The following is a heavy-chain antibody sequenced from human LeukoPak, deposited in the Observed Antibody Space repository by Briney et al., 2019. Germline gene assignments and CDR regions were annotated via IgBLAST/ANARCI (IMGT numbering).Heavy chain of an antibody. V-gene: IGHV3-23*01. CDR1: GFTFSSYA. CDR2: ISGSGGST. J-gene: IGHJ4*02. D-gene: IGHD3-9*01. CDR3: AKGDYDILTGYPSHYFDY. Sequence: GGSLRLSCAASGFTFSSYAMSWVRQAPGKGLEWVSAISGSGGSTYYADSVKGRFTISRDNSKNTLYLQMNSLRAEDTAVYYCAKGDYDILTGYPSHYFDYWGQGTLVTVSS.